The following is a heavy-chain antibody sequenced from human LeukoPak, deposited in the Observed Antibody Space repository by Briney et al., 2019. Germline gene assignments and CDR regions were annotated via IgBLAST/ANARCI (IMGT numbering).Heavy chain of an antibody. CDR3: ARVTPAAGNDY. J-gene: IGHJ4*02. Sequence: GGSLRLSCVASGFTFVSHWMTWVRQAPGKGLEWVANINQDGSEIYYVDSVKGRFTISRDNAKNSLYLQMNSLRAEDTAVYYCARVTPAAGNDYWGQGTLVTVSS. V-gene: IGHV3-7*01. CDR2: INQDGSEI. CDR1: GFTFVSHW. D-gene: IGHD2-2*01.